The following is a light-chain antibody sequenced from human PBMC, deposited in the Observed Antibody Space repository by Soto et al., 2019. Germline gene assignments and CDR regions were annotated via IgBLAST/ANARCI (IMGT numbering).Light chain of an antibody. J-gene: IGKJ1*01. V-gene: IGKV3-11*01. CDR1: QSVSRY. CDR3: QHHSNWLWT. CDR2: HAS. Sequence: EIVLTXXXXXXSLSPGERATXSCRASQSVSRYLAWYQQKPGQAPSLLIYHASNRDTGIPARFSGSGSGTDFTLTISSLEPEDFAIYYCQHHSNWLWTFGQGTKVEIK.